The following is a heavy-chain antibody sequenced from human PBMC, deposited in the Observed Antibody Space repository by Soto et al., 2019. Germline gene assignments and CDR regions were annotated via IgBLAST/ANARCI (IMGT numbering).Heavy chain of an antibody. CDR1: GYTFTTYA. CDR2: INAANGNT. Sequence: ASVKVSCKASGYTFTTYAIHWVRQAPGQRLEWMGRINAANGNTKFSQKFQGRVTITRDTSASTVYMELSGLTYEDTAVYYCASGVTRPGAGCFDPWGQGTLVSVSS. CDR3: ASGVTRPGAGCFDP. V-gene: IGHV1-3*01. J-gene: IGHJ5*02. D-gene: IGHD2-21*02.